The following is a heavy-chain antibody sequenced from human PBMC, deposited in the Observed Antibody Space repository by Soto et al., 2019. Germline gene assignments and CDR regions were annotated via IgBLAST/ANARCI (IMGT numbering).Heavy chain of an antibody. Sequence: ASVKVSCKASGYTFTSYGISWVRQAPGQGIEWMGWISGYNGNTNYAQKFQGRVTMTTDTSTSTAYMELRGLRSDDTAVYYCARDWGRGQFLTNKDYWGQGTLVTVSS. J-gene: IGHJ4*02. CDR1: GYTFTSYG. CDR2: ISGYNGNT. D-gene: IGHD3-9*01. V-gene: IGHV1-18*01. CDR3: ARDWGRGQFLTNKDY.